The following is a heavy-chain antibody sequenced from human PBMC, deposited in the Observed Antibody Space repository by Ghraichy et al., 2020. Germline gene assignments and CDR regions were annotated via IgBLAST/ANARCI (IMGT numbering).Heavy chain of an antibody. V-gene: IGHV3-23*01. Sequence: GGSLRLSCAASGFTFSNYAMNWVRQAPGKGLEWVSVIRGSGGSTYYADSVKGRFTISRDNSNNTLYLQMNSLRAEDTAIYYCAKDTRQWLCFGWFDPWGQGTLVTVSS. CDR2: IRGSGGST. D-gene: IGHD6-19*01. CDR1: GFTFSNYA. J-gene: IGHJ5*01. CDR3: AKDTRQWLCFGWFDP.